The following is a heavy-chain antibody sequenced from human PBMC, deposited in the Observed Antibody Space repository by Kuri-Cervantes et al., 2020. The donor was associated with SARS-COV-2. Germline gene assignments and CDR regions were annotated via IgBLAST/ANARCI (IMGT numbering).Heavy chain of an antibody. J-gene: IGHJ6*03. D-gene: IGHD4-11*01. CDR2: IYPGDSDT. CDR1: GYSFTSYW. Sequence: KVSCKGSGYSFTSYWIGWVRQMPGKGLEWMGIIYPGDSDTRYSPSFQGQVTISADKSISTAYLQWSSLRSEDTAVYYCASHPVGGYSNYDRLDYYYYYMDVWGKGTTVTVSS. CDR3: ASHPVGGYSNYDRLDYYYYYMDV. V-gene: IGHV5-51*01.